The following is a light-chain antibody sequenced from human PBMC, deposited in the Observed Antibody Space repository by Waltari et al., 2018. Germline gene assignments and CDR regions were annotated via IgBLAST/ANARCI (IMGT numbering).Light chain of an antibody. CDR3: CSYAGSWV. V-gene: IGLV2-11*01. CDR2: DVT. Sequence: QSALTQPRSVSGSPGQSVTISCTGIGSDVGDFKYVSWYQQHPGKAPKLVIYDVTPPPSRVPDRFSGSRSGYSASLTVSGLQGEDEADYYCCSYAGSWVFGGGTKLTVL. J-gene: IGLJ3*02. CDR1: GSDVGDFKY.